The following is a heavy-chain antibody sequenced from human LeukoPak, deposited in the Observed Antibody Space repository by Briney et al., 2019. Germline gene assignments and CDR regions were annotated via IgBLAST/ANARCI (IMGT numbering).Heavy chain of an antibody. D-gene: IGHD3-3*01. V-gene: IGHV3-30-3*01. CDR1: GFTFSSYA. CDR2: ITYDGSNK. J-gene: IGHJ4*02. CDR3: ARLFMESENYFDY. Sequence: GGSLRLSCAASGFTFSSYAMHWVRQAPGKGLEWGAVITYDGSNKYYADSVKGRFTISRDNSKNTLYLQMNSLRAEDTAVYYCARLFMESENYFDYGGQGTLVTVSS.